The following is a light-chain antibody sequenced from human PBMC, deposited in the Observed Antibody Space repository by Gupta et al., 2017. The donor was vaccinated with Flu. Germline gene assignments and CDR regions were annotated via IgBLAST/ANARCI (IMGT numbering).Light chain of an antibody. J-gene: IGKJ1*01. Sequence: ITQSPVMLSASEGERVALSCRASQSVGNTLAWYPHKPGQPPSLLIFGSSTSDTGVTARFTGGVCGTEFPLTISSRQPDDYAIYYCQVYNNWPPKTFGQGTRVEV. CDR1: QSVGNT. V-gene: IGKV3-15*01. CDR2: GSS. CDR3: QVYNNWPPKT.